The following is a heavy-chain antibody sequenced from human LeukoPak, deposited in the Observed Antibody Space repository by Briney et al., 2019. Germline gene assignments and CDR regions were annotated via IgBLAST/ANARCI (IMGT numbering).Heavy chain of an antibody. D-gene: IGHD6-13*01. Sequence: QPGGSLRLSCAASGFTFSSYWMHWVRQAPGEGLEWVSYISSSGSTIYYANSVGGRFTISRDNAKNSLYLQMDSLRAEDAAVYYCARGLYSSSWNAFDYWGQGTLVTVSS. CDR2: ISSSGSTI. CDR1: GFTFSSYW. J-gene: IGHJ4*02. CDR3: ARGLYSSSWNAFDY. V-gene: IGHV3-48*04.